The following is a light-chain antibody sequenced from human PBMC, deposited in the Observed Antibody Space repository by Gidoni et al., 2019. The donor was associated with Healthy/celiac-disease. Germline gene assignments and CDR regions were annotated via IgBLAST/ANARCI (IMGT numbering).Light chain of an antibody. Sequence: IKMTQSPSSLSASVGDRVTITCRASQSISSYLNWYQQKPGKATKLLIYAASSLQSGVPSRFSFIVSGTDFTLTISSLQPEDFATYYCQQSYSTPLTFCGGTKVEIK. V-gene: IGKV1-39*01. CDR1: QSISSY. J-gene: IGKJ4*01. CDR2: AAS. CDR3: QQSYSTPLT.